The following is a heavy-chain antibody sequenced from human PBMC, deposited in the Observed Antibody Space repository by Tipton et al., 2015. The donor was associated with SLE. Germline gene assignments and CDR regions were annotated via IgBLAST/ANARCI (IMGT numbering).Heavy chain of an antibody. CDR1: GFTFSTSW. J-gene: IGHJ4*02. CDR3: ARGRFTGGVPDY. V-gene: IGHV3-74*01. D-gene: IGHD2-8*02. CDR2: VNSDGSST. Sequence: SLRLSCAASGFTFSTSWMHWVRQAPGKGLVWVSRVNSDGSSTRYADSVKGRFAISRDNAKNTLYLQMNSLRAEDTAVYYCARGRFTGGVPDYWGQGTLVTVSS.